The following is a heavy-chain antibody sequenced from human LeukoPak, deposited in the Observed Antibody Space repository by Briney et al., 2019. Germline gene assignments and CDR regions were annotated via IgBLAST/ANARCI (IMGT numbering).Heavy chain of an antibody. J-gene: IGHJ4*02. CDR3: TTDPVYYDSSGYYVVWDY. CDR2: IKSKTDGGTT. CDR1: GFTFSNAW. V-gene: IGHV3-15*01. D-gene: IGHD3-22*01. Sequence: GGSLRLSCAASGFTFSNAWMSWVRQAPGKGLEWVGRIKSKTDGGTTDYAAPVKGRFTISRDDSKNTLYLQMNSLKTEDTAVYYCTTDPVYYDSSGYYVVWDYWGQGTLVTVSS.